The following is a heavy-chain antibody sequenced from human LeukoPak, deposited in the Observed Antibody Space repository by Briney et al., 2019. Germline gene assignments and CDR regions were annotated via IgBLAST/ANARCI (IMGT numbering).Heavy chain of an antibody. CDR3: ARALGDYEDY. CDR1: AGSISNYY. CDR2: IFYSGST. J-gene: IGHJ4*02. D-gene: IGHD4-17*01. V-gene: IGHV4-59*08. Sequence: SETLSLTCTVSAGSISNYYWSWIRQPPGKGLEWIGYIFYSGSTNYNPSLKSRVTISVDTSKNQFYLKLTSVTAADTAVYYCARALGDYEDYWGQGTLVTVSS.